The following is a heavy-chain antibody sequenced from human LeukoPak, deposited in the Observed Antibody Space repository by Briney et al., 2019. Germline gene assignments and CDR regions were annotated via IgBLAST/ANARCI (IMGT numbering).Heavy chain of an antibody. V-gene: IGHV4-39*01. CDR1: GGSISGSSYY. D-gene: IGHD3-22*01. CDR3: ARQFESYYYDSSGYYSHTKFDY. CDR2: IYYSGST. J-gene: IGHJ4*02. Sequence: SETLSLTCTVSGGSISGSSYYWGWIRQPPGKGLEWIGSIYYSGSTYYNPSLKSRVTISVDTSKNQFSLKLSSVTAADTAVYYCARQFESYYYDSSGYYSHTKFDYWGQGTLVTVSS.